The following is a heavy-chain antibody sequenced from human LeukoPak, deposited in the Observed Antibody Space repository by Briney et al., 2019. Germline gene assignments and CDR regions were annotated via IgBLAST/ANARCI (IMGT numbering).Heavy chain of an antibody. V-gene: IGHV3-48*01. Sequence: GGSLRVSCLTSGITFSRFSMNWVRQAPGKGLEWVAYISTNSKTIYYGDSVKGRFAISRDNGRNFLFLQMTSLRVEDTAVYYCTTYSDSTGDFKEAYSMWGQGTLVTVSS. CDR3: TTYSDSTGDFKEAYSM. CDR1: GITFSRFS. CDR2: ISTNSKTI. D-gene: IGHD3-22*01. J-gene: IGHJ4*03.